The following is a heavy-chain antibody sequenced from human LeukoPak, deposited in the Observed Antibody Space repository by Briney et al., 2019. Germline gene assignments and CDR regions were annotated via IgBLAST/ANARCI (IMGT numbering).Heavy chain of an antibody. CDR3: ARGRGITGNNWFDP. Sequence: SETLSLTCTVSGGSISSGDYYWSWIRQPPGKGLEWIGYIYYSGSTYYNPSLKSRVTISVDTSKNQFSLKLSSVTAADTAVYYCARGRGITGNNWFDPWGQGTLVTVSS. D-gene: IGHD1-20*01. CDR1: GGSISSGDYY. V-gene: IGHV4-30-4*01. CDR2: IYYSGST. J-gene: IGHJ5*02.